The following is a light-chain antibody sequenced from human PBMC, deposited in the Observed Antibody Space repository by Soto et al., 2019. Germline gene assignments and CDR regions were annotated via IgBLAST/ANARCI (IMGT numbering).Light chain of an antibody. Sequence: DIQMTQSPTSLSASVGDRVTITCRASQDIRNFVAGYQQKPGKAPKLLIYAASTLQSGVPSRFSGSGSGTDFPLTINGLQPEDVATYSCQKYSSVPVFGPGTKVEIK. V-gene: IGKV1-27*01. CDR1: QDIRNF. CDR2: AAS. J-gene: IGKJ3*01. CDR3: QKYSSVPV.